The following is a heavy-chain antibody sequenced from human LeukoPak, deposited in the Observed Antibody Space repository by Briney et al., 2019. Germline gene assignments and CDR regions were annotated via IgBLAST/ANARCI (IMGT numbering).Heavy chain of an antibody. CDR1: GGSFSGYY. J-gene: IGHJ4*02. CDR3: AMGPGIAAAGTLDY. Sequence: SETLSLTCAVYGGSFSGYYWSWIRQPPGKGLEWTGEINHSGSTYYTPSLKSRVTISVDTSKNQFSLKLSSVTAADTAFYYCAMGPGIAAAGTLDYWGQGTLVTVSS. V-gene: IGHV4-34*01. D-gene: IGHD6-13*01. CDR2: INHSGST.